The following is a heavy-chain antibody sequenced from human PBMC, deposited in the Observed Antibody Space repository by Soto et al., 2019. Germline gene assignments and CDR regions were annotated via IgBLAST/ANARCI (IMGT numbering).Heavy chain of an antibody. CDR2: IYYSGST. Sequence: SETLSLTCTVSGGSISSRSHYWGWIRQPPGKGLEWIGTIYYSGSTYYNPSLKSRVTISVDTSKNQFSLKLSSVTAADTALFYCARAIYYDSSGYSEFDDWGQGTLVTVSS. J-gene: IGHJ4*02. V-gene: IGHV4-39*01. CDR3: ARAIYYDSSGYSEFDD. D-gene: IGHD3-22*01. CDR1: GGSISSRSHY.